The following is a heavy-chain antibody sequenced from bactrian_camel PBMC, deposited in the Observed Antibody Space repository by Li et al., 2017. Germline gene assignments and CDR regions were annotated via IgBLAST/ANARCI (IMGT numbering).Heavy chain of an antibody. CDR3: AGRNCTGWCNGDFSRSAFDY. V-gene: IGHV3S55*01. CDR1: GHSRGSNC. J-gene: IGHJ4*01. D-gene: IGHD5*01. CDR2: IRRSGGET. Sequence: VQLVESGGGSVQTGGSLRLSCVVSGHSRGSNCVGWYRLPPGRAPAEREGIAAIRRSGGETWYAGSVKGRFTISKDNDKNILLLQMNNLKPEDAAMYYCAGRNCTGWCNGDFSRSAFDYWGRGPRSPSPQ.